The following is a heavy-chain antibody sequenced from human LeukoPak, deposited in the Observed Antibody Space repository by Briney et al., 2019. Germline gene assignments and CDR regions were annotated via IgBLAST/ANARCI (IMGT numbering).Heavy chain of an antibody. D-gene: IGHD5-18*01. J-gene: IGHJ4*02. Sequence: GASVKVSCKVSGYTLTELSMHWVRQAPGKGLEWMGGFDPEDGETIYAQKFQGRVTMTEDTSTDTAYMELSSLRSEDTAVYYCATAFWDPGYSYGFFDYWDQGTLVTVSS. V-gene: IGHV1-24*01. CDR2: FDPEDGET. CDR3: ATAFWDPGYSYGFFDY. CDR1: GYTLTELS.